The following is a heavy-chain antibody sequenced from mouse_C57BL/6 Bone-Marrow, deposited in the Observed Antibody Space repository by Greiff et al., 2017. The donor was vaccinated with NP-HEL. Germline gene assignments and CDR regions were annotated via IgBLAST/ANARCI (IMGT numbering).Heavy chain of an antibody. CDR2: ISNLAYSI. CDR3: ARNDGYHLYAMDY. J-gene: IGHJ4*01. Sequence: EVKVEESGGGLVQPGGSLKLSCAASGFTFSDYGMAWVRQAPRKGPEWVAFISNLAYSIYYADTVTGRFTISRENAKNTLYLEMSSLRSEDTAMYYCARNDGYHLYAMDYWGQGTSVTVSS. V-gene: IGHV5-15*04. D-gene: IGHD2-3*01. CDR1: GFTFSDYG.